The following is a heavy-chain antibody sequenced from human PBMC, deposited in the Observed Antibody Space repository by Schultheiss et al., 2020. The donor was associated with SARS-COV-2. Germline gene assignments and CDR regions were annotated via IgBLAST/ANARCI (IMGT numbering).Heavy chain of an antibody. CDR3: ASLLNIVVVPAAMPETFDI. Sequence: ASVKVSCKASGGTFSSYAISWVRQATGQGLEWMGWMNPNSGNTGYAQKFQGRVTMTRNTSISTAYMELSSLRSEDTAVYYCASLLNIVVVPAAMPETFDIWGQGTMVTVS. J-gene: IGHJ3*02. V-gene: IGHV1-8*02. D-gene: IGHD2-2*01. CDR2: MNPNSGNT. CDR1: GGTFSSYA.